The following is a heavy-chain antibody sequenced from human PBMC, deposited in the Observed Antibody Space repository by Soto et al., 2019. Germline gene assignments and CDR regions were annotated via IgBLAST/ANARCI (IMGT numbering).Heavy chain of an antibody. CDR2: IYYSGST. CDR1: GGSISSSSYY. Sequence: SETLSLTCTVSGGSISSSSYYWGWIRQPPGKGLEWIGSIYYSGSTYYNPSLKSRVTISVDTSKNQFSLKLSSVTAADTAVYYCARDPVGCSSSWCPKFDYWGQGTLVTVSS. CDR3: ARDPVGCSSSWCPKFDY. D-gene: IGHD6-13*01. J-gene: IGHJ4*02. V-gene: IGHV4-39*01.